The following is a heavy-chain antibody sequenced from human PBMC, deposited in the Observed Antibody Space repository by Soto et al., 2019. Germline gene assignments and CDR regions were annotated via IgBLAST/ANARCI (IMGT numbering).Heavy chain of an antibody. CDR1: GVTCSGYS. V-gene: IGHV3-21*01. D-gene: IGHD6-19*01. J-gene: IGHJ4*02. Sequence: GGSLRLPCAVSGVTCSGYSIHRVRQAPGKGLEWVSSISSSSSYIYCADSVKGRFTISRDNAKNSLYLQMNSLRAEDTAVYYCARGIAVAGTRGYWGQGTLVTVSS. CDR3: ARGIAVAGTRGY. CDR2: ISSSSSYI.